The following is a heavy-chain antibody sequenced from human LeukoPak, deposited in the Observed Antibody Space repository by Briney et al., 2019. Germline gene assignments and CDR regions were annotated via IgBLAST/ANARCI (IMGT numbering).Heavy chain of an antibody. Sequence: PGGSLRLSCAASGFSFSSYSMNWVRQAPGKGLEWVSYITSSSSTMHYADAAKGRFAISRDNAKNSLYLQMNSLRAEDTAVYYCARKSGSSGYPFDYWGQGTLVTVSS. V-gene: IGHV3-48*01. CDR2: ITSSSSTM. CDR1: GFSFSSYS. D-gene: IGHD3-22*01. J-gene: IGHJ4*02. CDR3: ARKSGSSGYPFDY.